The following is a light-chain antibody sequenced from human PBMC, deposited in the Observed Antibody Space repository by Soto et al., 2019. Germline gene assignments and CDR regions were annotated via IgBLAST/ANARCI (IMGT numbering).Light chain of an antibody. J-gene: IGKJ4*01. Sequence: DFQMTQSPSSLSASVGARVAITCQASQDISDYLNWYQQKPAKAPKLLIYAASSLHTGVPTRFSGSGSGTEFTLTIRSLQPEDFATYYCQQGFSTLTFGGGTKVDIK. CDR2: AAS. CDR1: QDISDY. CDR3: QQGFSTLT. V-gene: IGKV1-39*01.